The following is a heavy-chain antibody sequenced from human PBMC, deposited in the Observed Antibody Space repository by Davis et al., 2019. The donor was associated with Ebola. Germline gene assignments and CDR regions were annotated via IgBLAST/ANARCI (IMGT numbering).Heavy chain of an antibody. D-gene: IGHD2-2*01. CDR1: GFTFSSYW. Sequence: GESLKISCAASGFTFSSYWMSWVRPAPGKGLEWVANIKQDGSEKYYVDSVKGRFTISRDNAKNSLYLQMNSLRAGDTAVYYCARAPYQLLPFDYWGQGTLVTVSS. V-gene: IGHV3-7*03. CDR3: ARAPYQLLPFDY. CDR2: IKQDGSEK. J-gene: IGHJ4*02.